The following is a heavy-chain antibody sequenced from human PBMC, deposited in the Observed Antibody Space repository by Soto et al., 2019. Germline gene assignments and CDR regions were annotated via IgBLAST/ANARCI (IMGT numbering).Heavy chain of an antibody. J-gene: IGHJ3*01. D-gene: IGHD3-22*01. CDR2: IIPIFGTA. V-gene: IGHV1-69*06. CDR3: AIPIYYYDSSVAFDF. Sequence: QVQLVQSGAEVKKPGSSVKVSCKASGGTFSSYAISWVRQAPGQGLEWMGGIIPIFGTANYAQKFQGRVTITVDNSTSTASMELTSLRSEDPAVYYSAIPIYYYDSSVAFDFWGQETMLTVSS. CDR1: GGTFSSYA.